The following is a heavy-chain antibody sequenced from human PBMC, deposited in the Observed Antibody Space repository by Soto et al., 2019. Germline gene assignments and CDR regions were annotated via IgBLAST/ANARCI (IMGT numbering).Heavy chain of an antibody. CDR1: GFIFSNYA. CDR3: ARKIAVVTEYYFDS. J-gene: IGHJ4*02. D-gene: IGHD6-19*01. CDR2: ISYDGSKK. Sequence: QVQLVESGGGVVQAGGSLRLSCAASGFIFSNYAMHWVRQAPGKGLEWVAFISYDGSKKYYADSVEGRFTISRDNSKTALYLQMNSLRVEDTVVYYCARKIAVVTEYYFDSWGQGTLVTVSS. V-gene: IGHV3-30*04.